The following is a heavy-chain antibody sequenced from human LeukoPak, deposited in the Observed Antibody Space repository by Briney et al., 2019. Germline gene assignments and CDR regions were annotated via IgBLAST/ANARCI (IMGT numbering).Heavy chain of an antibody. J-gene: IGHJ4*02. CDR3: AKDSPIFGVVIAPDY. Sequence: GGSLSLSCAASGFTFISYAMSWVRQAPGKGLEWVSAISGSGGSTYYADSVKGRFTISRDNSKNTLYLQMNSLRAEDTAVYYCAKDSPIFGVVIAPDYWGQGNLVTVSS. CDR2: ISGSGGST. D-gene: IGHD3-3*01. CDR1: GFTFISYA. V-gene: IGHV3-23*01.